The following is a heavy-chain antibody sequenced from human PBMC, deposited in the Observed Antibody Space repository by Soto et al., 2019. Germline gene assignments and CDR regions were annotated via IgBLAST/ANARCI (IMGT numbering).Heavy chain of an antibody. CDR3: ARPHYNSNTFYYLFDY. CDR1: GGSFSAYS. D-gene: IGHD3-22*01. CDR2: IFHGGST. V-gene: IGHV4-34*12. J-gene: IGHJ4*02. Sequence: SETLSLTCAVYGGSFSAYSWSWIRQPPGKGLEWIGEIFHGGSTNYSPSLKSRVTISVDTSKNHFSLELSSVTAADTAVYYCARPHYNSNTFYYLFDYWGQGTLVTVSS.